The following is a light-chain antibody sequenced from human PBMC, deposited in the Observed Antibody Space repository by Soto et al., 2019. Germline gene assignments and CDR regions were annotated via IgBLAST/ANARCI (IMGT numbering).Light chain of an antibody. Sequence: QSALTQPASVSGSPGQSITISCTGTSSDVGGYKYVSWYQQHSGKAPKFMIYDVSFRPSGVSNRFSGSKSGNTASLTISGLQAEDEADYYCCSYTSSSRYVFGTGTKVTVL. CDR1: SSDVGGYKY. J-gene: IGLJ1*01. V-gene: IGLV2-14*01. CDR3: CSYTSSSRYV. CDR2: DVS.